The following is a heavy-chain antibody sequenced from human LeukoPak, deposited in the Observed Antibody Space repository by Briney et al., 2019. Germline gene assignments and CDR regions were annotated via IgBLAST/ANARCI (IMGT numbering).Heavy chain of an antibody. D-gene: IGHD4-17*01. CDR3: AKALWDYVFSYDFDY. V-gene: IGHV3-30*18. J-gene: IGHJ4*02. CDR1: GFTFSSYG. Sequence: GGSLRLSCAASGFTFSSYGMHWVRQAPGKGLEWVAVISYDGSNKYYADSVKGRFTISRDNSKNTLYLQMNSLRAEDTAVYYCAKALWDYVFSYDFDYWGQGTLVTVSS. CDR2: ISYDGSNK.